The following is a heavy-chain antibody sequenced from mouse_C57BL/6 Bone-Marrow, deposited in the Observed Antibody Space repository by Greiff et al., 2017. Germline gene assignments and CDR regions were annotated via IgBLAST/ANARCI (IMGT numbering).Heavy chain of an antibody. J-gene: IGHJ3*01. CDR1: GYSFTGYY. Sequence: EVQLQQSGPELVKPGASVKISCKASGYSFTGYYMNWVKQSPEKSLEWIGEINPSTGGTTYKQKFKAKATLTVDKSSSTAYMQLKSLTSEDSAVYYCARGWLLPPAYWGQGTLVTVSA. CDR3: ARGWLLPPAY. D-gene: IGHD2-3*01. V-gene: IGHV1-42*01. CDR2: INPSTGGT.